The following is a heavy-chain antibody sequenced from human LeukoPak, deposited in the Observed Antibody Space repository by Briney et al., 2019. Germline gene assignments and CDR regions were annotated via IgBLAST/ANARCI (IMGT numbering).Heavy chain of an antibody. V-gene: IGHV4-39*07. CDR2: IYYSGST. CDR3: ARDLGYSYGYDDDAFDI. D-gene: IGHD5-18*01. J-gene: IGHJ3*02. CDR1: GGSISSSSYY. Sequence: SETLSLTCTVSGGSISSSSYYWGWIRQPPGKGLEWIGSIYYSGSTYYNPSLKSRVTISVDTSKNQFSLKLSSVTAADTAVYYCARDLGYSYGYDDDAFDIWGQGAMVTVSS.